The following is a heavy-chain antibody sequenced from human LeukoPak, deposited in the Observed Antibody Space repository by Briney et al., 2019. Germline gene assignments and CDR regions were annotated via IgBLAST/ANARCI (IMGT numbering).Heavy chain of an antibody. CDR3: ARDVGSDDIVVVVAATRANDAFDI. CDR2: ISSSGSTI. Sequence: GGSLRLSCAASGFTFSDYYMSWIRQAPGKGLGWVSYISSSGSTIYYADSVKGRFTISRDNAKNSLYLQMNSLRAEDTAVYYCARDVGSDDIVVVVAATRANDAFDIWGQGTMVTVSS. J-gene: IGHJ3*02. V-gene: IGHV3-11*04. CDR1: GFTFSDYY. D-gene: IGHD2-15*01.